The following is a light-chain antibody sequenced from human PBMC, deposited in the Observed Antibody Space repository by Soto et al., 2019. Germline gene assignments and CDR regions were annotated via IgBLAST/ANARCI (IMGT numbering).Light chain of an antibody. Sequence: IQLPKSNSFLSASVGDRVTITCRASQGISSYLAWYQQKPGKAPNLLIYATSTLQSGVPSRFSGSGSGTEFTLTISSLQPDDFATYYCQHYNSYSEAFGHGTKVAIK. CDR1: QGISSY. J-gene: IGKJ1*01. V-gene: IGKV1-9*01. CDR2: ATS. CDR3: QHYNSYSEA.